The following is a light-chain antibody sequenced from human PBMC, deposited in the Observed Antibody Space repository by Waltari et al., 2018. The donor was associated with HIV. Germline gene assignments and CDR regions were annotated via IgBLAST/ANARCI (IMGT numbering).Light chain of an antibody. J-gene: IGLJ3*02. Sequence: QSVLTQPPSASAAPGQKVTISCPGSSPNLGNTYVSWYQQLPGTAPKLLIYEKNKRPSGIPDRFSGSKSGTSATLGITGLQTGDEADYYCGTWDSSLSAGVFGGGTKLTVL. CDR1: SPNLGNTY. V-gene: IGLV1-51*02. CDR3: GTWDSSLSAGV. CDR2: EKN.